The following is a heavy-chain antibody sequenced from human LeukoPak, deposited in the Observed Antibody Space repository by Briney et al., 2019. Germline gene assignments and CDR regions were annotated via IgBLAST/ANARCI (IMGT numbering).Heavy chain of an antibody. Sequence: SVKVSCKASGGTFSSYAISWVRQAPGQGLEWMGGIIPIFGTANYAQKFQGRVTITADESTSTAYMELSGLRSEDTAVYYCARDGGWDFRTLDYWGQGTLVTVSS. CDR3: ARDGGWDFRTLDY. V-gene: IGHV1-69*13. CDR1: GGTFSSYA. J-gene: IGHJ4*02. CDR2: IIPIFGTA. D-gene: IGHD6-19*01.